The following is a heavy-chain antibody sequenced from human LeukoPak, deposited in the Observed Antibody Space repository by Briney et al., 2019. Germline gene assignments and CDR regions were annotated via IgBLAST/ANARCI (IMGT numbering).Heavy chain of an antibody. J-gene: IGHJ4*02. CDR3: ARERPRSGGLFDY. CDR2: IYYSGST. D-gene: IGHD3-3*01. V-gene: IGHV4-39*02. CDR1: GGSISSSSYY. Sequence: PSETLSLTCTVSGGSISSSSYYWGWIRQPPGKGLEWIGSIYYSGSTYYNPSLKSRVTISVDTSKNQFSLKLSSVTAADTAVYYCARERPRSGGLFDYWGQGTLVTVSS.